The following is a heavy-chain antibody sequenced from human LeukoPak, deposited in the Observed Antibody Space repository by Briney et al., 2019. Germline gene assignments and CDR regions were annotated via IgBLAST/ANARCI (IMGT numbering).Heavy chain of an antibody. V-gene: IGHV3-23*01. Sequence: QPGGSLSLSCAASGFTFSSYAMSWHRQAPGKGLEGVSAICSSCSNSYYAHCGKGRFTIFRDNTKNTTYLQMNSLRAEDTAVYYCAKGEGEYQLPPAAFDIWGQGTMVTVSS. CDR3: AKGEGEYQLPPAAFDI. CDR1: GFTFSSYA. CDR2: ICSSCSNS. J-gene: IGHJ3*02. D-gene: IGHD2-2*01.